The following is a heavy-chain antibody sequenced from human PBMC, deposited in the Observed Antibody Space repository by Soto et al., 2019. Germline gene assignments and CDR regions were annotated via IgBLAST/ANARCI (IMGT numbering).Heavy chain of an antibody. CDR1: GFTFSSYG. Sequence: GGSLRLSCAASGFTFSSYGMSWVRQAPGKGLEWVSTVSGSGGSTYYADSVKGRFTISRDNSKNTLYLQMNSLRAEDTAVYYCAKDNEYCSGGSCYWPFDYWGQGTLVTVSS. CDR3: AKDNEYCSGGSCYWPFDY. CDR2: VSGSGGST. V-gene: IGHV3-23*01. D-gene: IGHD2-15*01. J-gene: IGHJ4*02.